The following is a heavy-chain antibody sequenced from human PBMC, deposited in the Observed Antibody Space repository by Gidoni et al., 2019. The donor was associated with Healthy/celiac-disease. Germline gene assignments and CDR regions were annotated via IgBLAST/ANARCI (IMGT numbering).Heavy chain of an antibody. J-gene: IGHJ6*02. Sequence: QVQLVQSGAEVKKPGASVKVSCKASGYTFTSYGISWVRQAPGQGLEWMGWISAYNGNTNDAQKLQGRVTMTTDTSTSTAYMELRSLRSDDTAVYYCARERGPSSWPLVYYYGMDVWGQGTTVTVSS. CDR3: ARERGPSSWPLVYYYGMDV. CDR1: GYTFTSYG. D-gene: IGHD2-8*02. CDR2: ISAYNGNT. V-gene: IGHV1-18*01.